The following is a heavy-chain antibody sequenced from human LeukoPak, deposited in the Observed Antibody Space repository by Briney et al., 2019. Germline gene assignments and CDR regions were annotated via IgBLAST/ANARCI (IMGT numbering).Heavy chain of an antibody. D-gene: IGHD6-19*01. CDR1: GFIFSTYE. V-gene: IGHV3-30-3*01. CDR2: ISYDGRDK. Sequence: GGSLRLSCAASGFIFSTYEMHRVRQAPGKGREWVAVISYDGRDKYYADSVKGRFTISRDNSKNKLYLQMNSLRTEDTAVYYCARDHSGGVGHYWGQGILVTVSS. J-gene: IGHJ4*02. CDR3: ARDHSGGVGHY.